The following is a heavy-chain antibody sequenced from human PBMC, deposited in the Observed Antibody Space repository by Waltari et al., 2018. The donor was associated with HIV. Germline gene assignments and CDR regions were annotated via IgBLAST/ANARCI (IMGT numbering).Heavy chain of an antibody. CDR2: INPSGGST. V-gene: IGHV1-46*01. J-gene: IGHJ4*02. CDR1: GYTFSSHY. D-gene: IGHD3-10*01. Sequence: QVQVVQSGAEVKKPGASVRVSCNASGYTFSSHYLLWVRQAPGQGLEWMGIINPSGGSTSYAQKFQGRVTMTRDTSTSTVYMELSSLRSEDTAVYYCARASISPRWFGSPGDYWGQGTLVTVSS. CDR3: ARASISPRWFGSPGDY.